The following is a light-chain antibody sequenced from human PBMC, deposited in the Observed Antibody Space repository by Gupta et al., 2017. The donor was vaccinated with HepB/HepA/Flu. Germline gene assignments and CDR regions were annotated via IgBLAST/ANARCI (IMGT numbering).Light chain of an antibody. J-gene: IGLJ2*01. V-gene: IGLV3-19*01. CDR2: GKN. CDR1: SLRSYY. CDR3: DSRDSSGNVV. Sequence: SSELTQDPAVSVALGQTARITCHGDSLRSYYARWYQQKPGQAPVLVIYGKNNRPSGIPDRFSGSSSGNTASLTITGAQTEDEADYYCDSRDSSGNVVFGGVTKLTVL.